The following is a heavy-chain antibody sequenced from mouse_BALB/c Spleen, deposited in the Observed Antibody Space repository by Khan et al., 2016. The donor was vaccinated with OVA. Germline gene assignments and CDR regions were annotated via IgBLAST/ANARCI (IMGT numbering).Heavy chain of an antibody. CDR3: ARDFHYYGSRGAMDN. V-gene: IGHV1-4*01. CDR2: IIPSTVYT. J-gene: IGHJ4*01. Sequence: QVQLQQSGAELARPGASVKMSCKASGYTFTSYTMHWVKQRPGQGLEWIGYIIPSTVYTNYNQKSKDKATLNSDKSSSTAYMQLSSLTSEDSAVYYCARDFHYYGSRGAMDNWGQGTSVTVSS. D-gene: IGHD1-1*01. CDR1: GYTFTSYT.